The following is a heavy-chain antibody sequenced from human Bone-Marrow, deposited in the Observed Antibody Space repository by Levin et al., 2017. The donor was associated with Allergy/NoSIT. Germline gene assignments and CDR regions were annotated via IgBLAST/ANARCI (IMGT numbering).Heavy chain of an antibody. CDR1: GYTFLTYW. CDR3: SRTHGTKFPFGY. J-gene: IGHJ4*02. CDR2: IYPADSDT. V-gene: IGHV5-51*01. Sequence: GESLKISCKTSGYTFLTYWIGWVRQVPGKGPEWMGIIYPADSDTKYSPSFQGQVTISADRSTSTAYLQWSSLKASDTAIYFCSRTHGTKFPFGYWGRGTLVTVSS. D-gene: IGHD1-26*01.